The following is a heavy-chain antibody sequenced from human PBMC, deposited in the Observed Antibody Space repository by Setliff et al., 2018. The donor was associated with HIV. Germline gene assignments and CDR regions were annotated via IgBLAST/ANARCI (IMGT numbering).Heavy chain of an antibody. V-gene: IGHV3-30*19. CDR3: AKEPTYYYDSSGPHDAFDI. CDR2: ISYDGSNR. J-gene: IGHJ3*02. CDR1: GFTSSDYG. D-gene: IGHD3-22*01. Sequence: PGGSLRLSCVVSGFTSSDYGIHWVRQAPGKGLEWVAIISYDGSNRYYAESVKGRFTVSRDNSKNTLYLQMNSLRAEDTAVYYCAKEPTYYYDSSGPHDAFDIWGQGTMVTVSS.